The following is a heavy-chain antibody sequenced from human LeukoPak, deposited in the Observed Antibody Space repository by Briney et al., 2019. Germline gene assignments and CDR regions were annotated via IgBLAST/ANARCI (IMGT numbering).Heavy chain of an antibody. V-gene: IGHV4-59*01. Sequence: SETLSLTCTVSGVSISSNYWSWIRQSPGRGLEWIGYMFHSGKTNYNPSLKSRVTISIDTSTNHLSLKLSSVTVADTAVYYCARWALQSAFDNWGPGTLVIVSS. J-gene: IGHJ3*02. CDR3: ARWALQSAFDN. CDR2: MFHSGKT. CDR1: GVSISSNY.